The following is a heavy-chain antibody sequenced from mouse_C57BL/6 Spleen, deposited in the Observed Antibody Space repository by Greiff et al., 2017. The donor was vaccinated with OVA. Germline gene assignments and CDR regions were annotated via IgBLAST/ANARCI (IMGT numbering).Heavy chain of an antibody. CDR1: GYTFTSYC. V-gene: IGHV1-50*01. CDR2: IDPSDSYT. CDR3: ARWYSSLSYFDY. J-gene: IGHJ2*01. D-gene: IGHD1-1*01. Sequence: VQLQQSGADFVQPGASVKLSCTASGYTFTSYCMQWVKQTPGKALEWMGEIDPSDSYTNYKQKFKGKATLTVDTSTSTAYMQLSSLTSEDSAVYYCARWYSSLSYFDYWGQGTTLTVSS.